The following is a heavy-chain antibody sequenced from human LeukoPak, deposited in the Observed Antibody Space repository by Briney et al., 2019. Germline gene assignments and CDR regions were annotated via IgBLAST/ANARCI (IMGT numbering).Heavy chain of an antibody. Sequence: GASVKVSCKVSGYTLTELSIHWVRQAPGKGLEWMGGFDPEDGETIYAQKFQGRVTMTEDTSTDTAYTELSSLRSEDTAVYYCATFRSYYDILTVFDYWGQGTLVTVSS. CDR2: FDPEDGET. V-gene: IGHV1-24*01. D-gene: IGHD3-9*01. J-gene: IGHJ4*02. CDR3: ATFRSYYDILTVFDY. CDR1: GYTLTELS.